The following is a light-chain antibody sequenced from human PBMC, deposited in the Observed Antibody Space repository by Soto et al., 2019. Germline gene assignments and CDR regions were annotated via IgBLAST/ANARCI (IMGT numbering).Light chain of an antibody. CDR2: GAS. J-gene: IGKJ1*01. Sequence: EIFLAQAPCSLSLSLVEGATLSCKASQSVSSSYLAWYQQKPGQAPRLLIYGASSRATGIPDRFSGSGSGTDFALTISRLEPEDFAVYYCQQYGSSPWTFGQGTKVDIK. V-gene: IGKV3-20*01. CDR3: QQYGSSPWT. CDR1: QSVSSSY.